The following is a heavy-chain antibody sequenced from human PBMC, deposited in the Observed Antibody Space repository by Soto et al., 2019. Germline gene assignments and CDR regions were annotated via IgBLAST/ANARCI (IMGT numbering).Heavy chain of an antibody. D-gene: IGHD3-22*01. CDR2: ISGSGGST. CDR3: AKGISYYYDSSAYFDY. J-gene: IGHJ4*02. CDR1: GFTFSSYA. V-gene: IGHV3-23*01. Sequence: EVQLLESGGGLVQPGGSLRLSCAASGFTFSSYAMSWVRQAPGKGLEWVSAISGSGGSTYYADSVKGRFTISRDNSKNTLYLQMNSLRAEDTAVYYCAKGISYYYDSSAYFDYWGQGTLVTVSS.